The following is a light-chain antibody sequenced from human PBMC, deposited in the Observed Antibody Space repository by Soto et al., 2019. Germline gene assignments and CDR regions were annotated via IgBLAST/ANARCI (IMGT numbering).Light chain of an antibody. J-gene: IGKJ1*01. Sequence: EIVLTQSPCTLSSSPGERATLSCRASQSVSSSFVAWFQQKAGQAPRLLIYGTSSRATGIPDRFSGSGSGTDFTLTISRLEPEDFAVYYCQQYGSSGTFGQGTKVDIK. CDR2: GTS. V-gene: IGKV3-20*01. CDR3: QQYGSSGT. CDR1: QSVSSSF.